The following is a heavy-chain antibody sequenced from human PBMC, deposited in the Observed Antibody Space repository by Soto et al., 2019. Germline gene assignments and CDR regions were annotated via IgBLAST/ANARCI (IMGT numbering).Heavy chain of an antibody. CDR3: ARDYNGNRSFDY. D-gene: IGHD1-20*01. V-gene: IGHV3-23*01. CDR2: MSGGVST. Sequence: PGGSLRLSCAASGFTFNNHAMTWVRQAPGKGLEWVSAMSGGVSTYYADSVKGRFTISRDNSKNALYLQMNNVRLGDTAVYYCARDYNGNRSFDYWGQGTLVTVSS. J-gene: IGHJ4*02. CDR1: GFTFNNHA.